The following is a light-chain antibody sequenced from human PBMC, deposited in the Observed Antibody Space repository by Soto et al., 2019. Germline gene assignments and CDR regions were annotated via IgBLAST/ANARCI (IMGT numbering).Light chain of an antibody. CDR1: QSLNSNY. Sequence: EIVLTQSPGILSLSPGERATLSCRASQSLNSNYLAWFQQKPGQAPRLLIYGASSRATGFPARFSGSGSGTDFTLTISSLEPEDFAVYYCQQRSNWPPITFGQGTRLEIK. V-gene: IGKV3D-20*02. J-gene: IGKJ5*01. CDR2: GAS. CDR3: QQRSNWPPIT.